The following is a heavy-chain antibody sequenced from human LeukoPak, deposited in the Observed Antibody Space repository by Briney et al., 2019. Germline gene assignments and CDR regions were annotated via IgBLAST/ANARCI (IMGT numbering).Heavy chain of an antibody. Sequence: PGGSLRLSCAASGFTFSSYEMNWVRQAPGKGLEWVSYISSSGSTIYYADSVKGRFTISRDNAKNSLYLQMNSLRAEDTAVYYCARLLWFGELSPGKGADYWGQGTLVTVSS. CDR2: ISSSGSTI. D-gene: IGHD3-10*01. CDR3: ARLLWFGELSPGKGADY. V-gene: IGHV3-48*03. CDR1: GFTFSSYE. J-gene: IGHJ4*02.